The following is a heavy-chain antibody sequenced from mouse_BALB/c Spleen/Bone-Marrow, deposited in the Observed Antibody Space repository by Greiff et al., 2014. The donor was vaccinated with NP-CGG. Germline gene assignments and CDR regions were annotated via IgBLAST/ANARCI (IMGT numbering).Heavy chain of an antibody. Sequence: VQLQQSGAELVKPGASVKLSCKTSGYTFTSYWIQWVKQRPGQGLGWIGEIFPGTGTTYYNEKFKDKATLTIDTSSSTAYMQLSSLTSEDSAVYFCARKEISTVIATAYYFDYWGQGSTLTVSS. CDR1: GYTFTSYW. CDR2: IFPGTGTT. J-gene: IGHJ2*01. D-gene: IGHD2-4*01. V-gene: IGHV1S132*01. CDR3: ARKEISTVIATAYYFDY.